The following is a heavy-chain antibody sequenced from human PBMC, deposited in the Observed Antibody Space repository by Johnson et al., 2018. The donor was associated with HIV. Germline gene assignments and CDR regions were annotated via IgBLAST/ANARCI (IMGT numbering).Heavy chain of an antibody. D-gene: IGHD1-26*01. CDR2: ISYDGSEK. V-gene: IGHV3-30*04. CDR1: GFTCSSYA. Sequence: QVQLVESGGGVVQPGRSLRLSCAASGFTCSSYAMHWVRQAPGKGLEWVAVISYDGSEKYYVDSVKGRFTISRDNSKNTLYLQMNSLRAEDTAVYYCAKDTSHGVYSGSYWGAFDIWGQGTMVTVSS. J-gene: IGHJ3*02. CDR3: AKDTSHGVYSGSYWGAFDI.